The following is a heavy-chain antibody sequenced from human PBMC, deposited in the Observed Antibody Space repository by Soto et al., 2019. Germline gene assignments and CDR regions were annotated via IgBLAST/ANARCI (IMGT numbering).Heavy chain of an antibody. CDR3: AKVPSSYYDFWSGYRGYYMDV. V-gene: IGHV3-23*01. CDR2: ISGSGGST. D-gene: IGHD3-3*01. J-gene: IGHJ6*03. Sequence: EVQLLESGGGWVQPGGSLRLSCAASGFTFSSYAMSWVRRAPGKGLEWASAISGSGGSTYYADSVKGRFTISRDNSKNTLYLQMNSLRAEDTAVYYCAKVPSSYYDFWSGYRGYYMDVWGKGTTVTVSS. CDR1: GFTFSSYA.